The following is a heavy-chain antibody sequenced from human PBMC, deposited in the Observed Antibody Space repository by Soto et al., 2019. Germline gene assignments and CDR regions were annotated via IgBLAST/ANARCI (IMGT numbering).Heavy chain of an antibody. CDR1: GYTFFSFW. J-gene: IGHJ4*02. CDR2: IDPGDSSA. V-gene: IGHV5-10-1*01. CDR3: ARRYCTRADCYSES. Sequence: PGESLKISCHGSGYTFFSFWIVWVRQVPGKGLEWVGRIDPGDSSATYIPTFQGHVTISADRSTRSAYPQWRSLRASDTAIYFCARRYCTRADCYSESWDQGSLVTVSS. D-gene: IGHD2-8*01.